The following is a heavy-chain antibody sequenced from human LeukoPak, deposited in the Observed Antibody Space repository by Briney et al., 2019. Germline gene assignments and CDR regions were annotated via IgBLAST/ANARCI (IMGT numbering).Heavy chain of an antibody. CDR1: GYTFTSYD. CDR3: TRGPPNWGYDY. D-gene: IGHD7-27*01. Sequence: GASVKVSCKASGYTFTSYDINWVRQATGQGLEWMGWMSLNSGNTGYAQKFQGRVTMTRSTSMSTAYMELSSLKSEDTAVYYCTRGPPNWGYDYWGQGTLVTVSS. CDR2: MSLNSGNT. J-gene: IGHJ4*02. V-gene: IGHV1-8*01.